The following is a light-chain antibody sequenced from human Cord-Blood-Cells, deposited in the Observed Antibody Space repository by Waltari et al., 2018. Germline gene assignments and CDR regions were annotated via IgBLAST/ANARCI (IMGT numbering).Light chain of an antibody. V-gene: IGLV2-23*01. CDR1: SSDAGRYNL. CDR3: CSYAGSSTWV. Sequence: QSALTQPASVSGSPGQSLTISCTGTSSDAGRYNLVSWYQQHPGKAPKLMIYEGSKRPSGVSNRFSGSKSGNTASLTISGLQAEDEADYYCCSYAGSSTWVFGGGTKLTVL. J-gene: IGLJ3*02. CDR2: EGS.